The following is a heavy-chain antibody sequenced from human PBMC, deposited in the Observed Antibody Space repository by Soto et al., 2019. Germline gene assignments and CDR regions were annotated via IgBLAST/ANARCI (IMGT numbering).Heavy chain of an antibody. CDR1: GFTLSNYW. J-gene: IGHJ4*02. V-gene: IGHV3-7*03. D-gene: IGHD3-10*01. CDR3: ARDWGGLGY. Sequence: AGSLRLSGGASGFTLSNYWMTWVRQAPGKGLEWVANIIKDGSEKSYVDSVKGRFTISRDNAKNSLYLEMNSLRVEETAVYYCARDWGGLGYWGQGTLVTVSS. CDR2: IIKDGSEK.